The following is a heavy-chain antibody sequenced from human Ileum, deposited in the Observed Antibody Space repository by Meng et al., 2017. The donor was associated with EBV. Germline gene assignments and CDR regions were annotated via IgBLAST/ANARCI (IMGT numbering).Heavy chain of an antibody. CDR1: GYTFTSYG. Sequence: QAQPVQSGTEVKNPGASVKVSCKPSGYTFTSYGITWVRQSPGQGLEWMGWISGYNGNANYAQKLQGRVTMTTDTSTSTVYMELRSLRSEDTAVYYCARIAGSGWNFDYWGQGTLVTVSS. CDR2: ISGYNGNA. V-gene: IGHV1-18*01. J-gene: IGHJ4*02. CDR3: ARIAGSGWNFDY. D-gene: IGHD6-19*01.